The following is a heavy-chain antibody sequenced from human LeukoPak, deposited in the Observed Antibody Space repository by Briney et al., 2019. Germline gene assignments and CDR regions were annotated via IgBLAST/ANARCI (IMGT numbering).Heavy chain of an antibody. Sequence: GGSLRLCCAASGFTFSSSAMSWVRQAPGKGLEWVSAISGSGGGTYYADSVKGRFTISRDNSKNTVYLQMNSLRAEDTAVYYCAKGVEYYDYWGQGALVTVSS. CDR1: GFTFSSSA. V-gene: IGHV3-23*01. D-gene: IGHD2-15*01. CDR2: ISGSGGGT. J-gene: IGHJ4*02. CDR3: AKGVEYYDY.